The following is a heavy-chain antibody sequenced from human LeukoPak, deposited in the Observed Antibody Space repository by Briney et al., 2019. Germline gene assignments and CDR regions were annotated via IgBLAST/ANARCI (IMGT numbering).Heavy chain of an antibody. CDR2: IYYSGST. Sequence: SETLSLTCAVYGGSFSGYYWSWIRQPPGKGLEWIGSIYYSGSTYYNPSLKSRVTISVDTSKNQFSLKLSSVTAADTAVYYCARMNYYDSSGYIDYWGRGTLVTVSS. CDR3: ARMNYYDSSGYIDY. J-gene: IGHJ4*02. CDR1: GGSFSGYY. V-gene: IGHV4-34*01. D-gene: IGHD3-22*01.